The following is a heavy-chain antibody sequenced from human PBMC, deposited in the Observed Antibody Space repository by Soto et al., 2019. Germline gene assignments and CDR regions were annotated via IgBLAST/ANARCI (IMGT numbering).Heavy chain of an antibody. V-gene: IGHV4-61*01. J-gene: IGHJ6*02. CDR2: FSNTGST. D-gene: IGHD3-10*01. CDR3: ARRGGSAKYGGGV. CDR1: GASISSDTYY. Sequence: PSETLSLTCTVSGASISSDTYYWTWIRQPPGKGLEWIGDFSNTGSTTYNPSLKTRVAISVDTSKNQFSLKLTSVTAADTAVYYCARRGGSAKYGGGVWGQGTTVTVS.